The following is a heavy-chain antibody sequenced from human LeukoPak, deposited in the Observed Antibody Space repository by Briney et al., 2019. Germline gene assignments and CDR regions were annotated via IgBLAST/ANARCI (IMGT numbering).Heavy chain of an antibody. J-gene: IGHJ4*02. V-gene: IGHV3-23*01. CDR3: AKGGGGYLDY. CDR2: ISGDGGGT. Sequence: GGSLRLSCAASGFTFSSYGMSWIRQAPGKRLEWVSTISGDGGGTYYADSVKGRFTISRDNSQNTLFLQMNSLRADDTAVYYCAKGGGGYLDYWGQGALVTVSS. CDR1: GFTFSSYG.